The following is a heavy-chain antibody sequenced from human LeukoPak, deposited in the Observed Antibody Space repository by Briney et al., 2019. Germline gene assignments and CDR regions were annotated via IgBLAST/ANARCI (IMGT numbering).Heavy chain of an antibody. CDR1: GGSISRSYYY. D-gene: IGHD6-19*01. CDR2: VYYSGKT. J-gene: IGHJ5*02. V-gene: IGHV4-39*01. CDR3: ARHEHKAVAGDT. Sequence: SETLSLTCTVSGGSISRSYYYWGWIRQPPGKGLEWVGSVYYSGKTFYSPSLESRVTISVDTSKNHFSLGLISVTAADTAMYYCARHEHKAVAGDTWGQGTLVTVSS.